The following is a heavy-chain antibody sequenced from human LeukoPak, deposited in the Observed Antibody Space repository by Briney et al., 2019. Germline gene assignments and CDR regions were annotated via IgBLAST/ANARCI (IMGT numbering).Heavy chain of an antibody. V-gene: IGHV1-2*02. CDR3: ATSSLPESAFDI. CDR1: GYTFTGYY. Sequence: GASVKVSCKASGYTFTGYYMHWVRQAPGQGLAWMGWIHPNSGGTDFAQKFQGRVTVTRDTSISTAYMELSRLASDDTAVYFCATSSLPESAFDIWGQGTMVTVSS. J-gene: IGHJ3*02. CDR2: IHPNSGGT.